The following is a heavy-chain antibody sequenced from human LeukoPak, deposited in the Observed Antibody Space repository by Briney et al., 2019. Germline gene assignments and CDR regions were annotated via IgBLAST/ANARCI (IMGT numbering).Heavy chain of an antibody. CDR1: GFSFSSSW. CDR3: AKDPTVAAGTVFHFDF. J-gene: IGHJ4*02. D-gene: IGHD6-13*01. V-gene: IGHV3-23*01. Sequence: GGSLRLSCTASGFSFSSSWMSWVRQAPGKGLEWVSSINGGSDRTYYAGSVKGRFIISRDNSKNKLYLKMNSLRAEDTALYYCAKDPTVAAGTVFHFDFWGQGTVVTVSS. CDR2: INGGSDRT.